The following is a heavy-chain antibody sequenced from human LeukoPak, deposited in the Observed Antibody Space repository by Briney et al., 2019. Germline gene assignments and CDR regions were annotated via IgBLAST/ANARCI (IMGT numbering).Heavy chain of an antibody. Sequence: PGGSLRLSCAASGFTFSSYGMHWVRQAPGKGLEWVAFIRYDGSSEYYADSVKGRFTISRDNAKNSLYLQMNSLRAEDTAVYYCARPYSSGWDNWFDPWGQGTLVIVSS. CDR3: ARPYSSGWDNWFDP. D-gene: IGHD6-19*01. CDR1: GFTFSSYG. V-gene: IGHV3-30*02. CDR2: IRYDGSSE. J-gene: IGHJ5*02.